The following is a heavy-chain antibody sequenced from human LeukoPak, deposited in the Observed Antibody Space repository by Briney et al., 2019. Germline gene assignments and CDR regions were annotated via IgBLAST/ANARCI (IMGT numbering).Heavy chain of an antibody. CDR1: GFTFDDYA. CDR2: FRGDGGST. V-gene: IGHV3-43*02. Sequence: GGSLRLSSAAHGFTFDDYAVHWVPQAPGKGLEWVSLFRGDGGSTSYADCVKGRFTIYSDNSKNSLYLQMNSLRTEDTGLYYCAKDMKGVVLVAATPDYWGQGTLVTVSS. J-gene: IGHJ4*02. CDR3: AKDMKGVVLVAATPDY. D-gene: IGHD2-15*01.